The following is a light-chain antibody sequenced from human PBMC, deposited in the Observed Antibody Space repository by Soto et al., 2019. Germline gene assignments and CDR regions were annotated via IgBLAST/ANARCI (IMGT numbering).Light chain of an antibody. V-gene: IGKV3-11*01. CDR3: QQRHNWPRT. CDR2: NAS. Sequence: EIVLTQSPATLSLSPGERATLSCRASKSVSKNLAGYQQKPGQAPRLLVYNASNRATGVPVRFSGSGSGTDFTLTISSLEPEDFAVYYCQQRHNWPRTFGQGTRVEI. J-gene: IGKJ1*01. CDR1: KSVSKN.